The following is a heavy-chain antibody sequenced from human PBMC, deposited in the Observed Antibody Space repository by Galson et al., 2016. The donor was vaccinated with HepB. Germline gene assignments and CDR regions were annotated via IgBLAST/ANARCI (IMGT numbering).Heavy chain of an antibody. CDR2: ISSNSGNI. V-gene: IGHV3-21*01. J-gene: IGHJ3*01. CDR3: ARGHYDCWSGPSRRAFDV. D-gene: IGHD3-3*01. CDR1: GFTFSSYG. Sequence: SLRLSCAASGFTFSSYGMNWVRQAPGKGLEWVSCISSNSGNIYYAHSLKGRFTISRDNAKNSLYLQMNRLRAEDTAVYYCARGHYDCWSGPSRRAFDVWGQGTMVTVSS.